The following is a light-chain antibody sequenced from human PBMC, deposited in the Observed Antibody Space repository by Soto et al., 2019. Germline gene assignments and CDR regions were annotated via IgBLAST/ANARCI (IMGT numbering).Light chain of an antibody. Sequence: DIQMTQSPSTLSASVGDRVTITCRASQTISRRLAWYQQKPGKAPKLLIYDATSVESWVPSRFSGSGSGTDFTLTISSLQPEDFATYYCQQSYTTPSITFGQGTRLEIK. CDR3: QQSYTTPSIT. CDR1: QTISRR. J-gene: IGKJ5*01. V-gene: IGKV1-5*01. CDR2: DAT.